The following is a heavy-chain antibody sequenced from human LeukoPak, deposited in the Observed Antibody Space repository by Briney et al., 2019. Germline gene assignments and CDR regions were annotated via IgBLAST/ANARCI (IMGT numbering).Heavy chain of an antibody. D-gene: IGHD3-22*01. CDR3: ARDSLDYYDSSGLNENFDY. CDR1: GFTFSGFW. CDR2: ISFDGSDA. V-gene: IGHV3-74*01. Sequence: PGGSLRLSCAASGFTFSGFWMHWVRQAPGKGLVWVSCISFDGSDATYADSVKGRFTISRDNAKNTLHLQMDSLTVEDTAVYYCARDSLDYYDSSGLNENFDYWGQGTLVTVSS. J-gene: IGHJ4*02.